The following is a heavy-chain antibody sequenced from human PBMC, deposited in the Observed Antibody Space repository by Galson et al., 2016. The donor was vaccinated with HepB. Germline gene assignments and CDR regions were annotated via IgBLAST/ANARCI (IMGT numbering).Heavy chain of an antibody. CDR3: ARYSDTWYDGGRYFDH. CDR2: IFDSGTGST. J-gene: IGHJ4*02. Sequence: SETLSLTCTVSGGSIRNYFWSWIRLPPGKGLEWIGYIFDSGTGSTNYNPSLRSRVTVSADTSKNEFSLRLNSVTAADTAVYFCARYSDTWYDGGRYFDHWGQGILVTVSS. CDR1: GGSIRNYF. V-gene: IGHV4-59*01. D-gene: IGHD6-13*01.